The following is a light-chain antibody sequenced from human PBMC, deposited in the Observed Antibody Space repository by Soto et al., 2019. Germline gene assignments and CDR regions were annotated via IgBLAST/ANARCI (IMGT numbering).Light chain of an antibody. Sequence: QSVLTQPASVSGSPGQSITISCTGTSSDVGGYNYVSWSQQHPGKAPQLMIYEVSNRPSGVSNRFSGSKSGNTASLTISGLQAEDEADYYCSSYTSSSTYVFGGGTK. V-gene: IGLV2-14*01. CDR1: SSDVGGYNY. CDR2: EVS. J-gene: IGLJ2*01. CDR3: SSYTSSSTYV.